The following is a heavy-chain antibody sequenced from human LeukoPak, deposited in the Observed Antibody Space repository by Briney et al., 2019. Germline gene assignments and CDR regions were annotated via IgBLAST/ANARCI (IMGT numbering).Heavy chain of an antibody. J-gene: IGHJ3*02. CDR3: ASPSNYGDYGGNAFDI. Sequence: GGSLRLSCAASGFTFSSYAMHWVRQAPGKGLEWVAVISYDGSNKYYADSVKGRFTISRDNSKNTLYLQMNSLRAEDTAVYYCASPSNYGDYGGNAFDIWGQGTMVTVSS. D-gene: IGHD4-17*01. V-gene: IGHV3-30*14. CDR2: ISYDGSNK. CDR1: GFTFSSYA.